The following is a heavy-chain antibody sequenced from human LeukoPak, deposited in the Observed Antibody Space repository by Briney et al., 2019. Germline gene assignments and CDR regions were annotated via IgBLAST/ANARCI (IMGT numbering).Heavy chain of an antibody. J-gene: IGHJ6*03. CDR1: RFTFSSYS. CDR2: IKQDGSEK. CDR3: ARESFGELLTFYYYYYYMDV. V-gene: IGHV3-7*01. Sequence: PGGSLRLSCAASRFTFSSYSMNWVRQAPGKGLEWVANIKQDGSEKYYVDSVKGRFTISRDNAKNSLYLQMNSLRAEDTAVYYCARESFGELLTFYYYYYYMDVWGKGTTVTISS. D-gene: IGHD3-16*01.